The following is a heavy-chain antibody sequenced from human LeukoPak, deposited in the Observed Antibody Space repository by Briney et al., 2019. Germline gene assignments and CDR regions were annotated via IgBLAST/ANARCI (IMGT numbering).Heavy chain of an antibody. CDR1: GYSFTSFW. V-gene: IGHV5-51*01. Sequence: GESLKISCKGSGYSFTSFWIGWVRQMPGKGLEYMGIIYPGDSDTRYSPPFQGQVTISVDKSISTAYLQWSSLKASDTAMYYCATDYYDSGSHYDYWGQGTLVTVPS. CDR3: ATDYYDSGSHYDY. D-gene: IGHD3-22*01. CDR2: IYPGDSDT. J-gene: IGHJ4*02.